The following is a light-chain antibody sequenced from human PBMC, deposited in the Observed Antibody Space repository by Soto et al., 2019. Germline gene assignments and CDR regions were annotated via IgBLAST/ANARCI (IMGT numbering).Light chain of an antibody. CDR2: EVS. J-gene: IGLJ3*02. CDR1: SSDVGGYDY. CDR3: SSYTRSNTWV. Sequence: QSVLTQPASVSGSPGQSITISCTGTSSDVGGYDYVSWYQQHPGKAPKLMISEVSDRPSGVSDRFSGSKSGDTASLTISGLQAEDEADYYCSSYTRSNTWVFGGGTKVTVL. V-gene: IGLV2-14*01.